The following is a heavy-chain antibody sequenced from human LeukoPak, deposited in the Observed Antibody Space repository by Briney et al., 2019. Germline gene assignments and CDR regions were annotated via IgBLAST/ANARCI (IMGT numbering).Heavy chain of an antibody. CDR2: IYSSGRT. CDR1: GGSISSYY. V-gene: IGHV4-4*07. J-gene: IGHJ4*02. D-gene: IGHD4-11*01. Sequence: SETLSLTCTVSGGSISSYYWSWIRQPAGKGLEWIGRIYSSGRTNYNPSLKSRVTMSVDASKNQFSLKLNSVTAADTAVYYCARVNYVSDFNNWGQGTLVTVSS. CDR3: ARVNYVSDFNN.